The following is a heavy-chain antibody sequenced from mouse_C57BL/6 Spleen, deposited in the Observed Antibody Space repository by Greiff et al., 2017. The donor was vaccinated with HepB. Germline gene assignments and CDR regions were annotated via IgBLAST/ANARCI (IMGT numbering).Heavy chain of an antibody. D-gene: IGHD2-3*01. CDR2: SSDGGSYT. CDR1: GFTFSSYA. CDR3: ARALIYDGYAMDY. J-gene: IGHJ4*01. V-gene: IGHV5-4*01. Sequence: EVQLVESGGGLVKPGGSLKLSCAASGFTFSSYAMSWVRQTPEKRLEWVATSSDGGSYTYYPDNVKGRFTISRDNAKNNLYLQMSHLKSEDTAMYYCARALIYDGYAMDYWGQGTSVTVSS.